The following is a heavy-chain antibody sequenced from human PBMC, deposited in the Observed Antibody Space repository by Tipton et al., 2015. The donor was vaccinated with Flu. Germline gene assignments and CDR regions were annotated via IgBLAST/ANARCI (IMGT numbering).Heavy chain of an antibody. Sequence: TLSLTCAVYGGSFSGYYWSWIRQPPGRGLEWIGEINHSGSTNYNPSLKSRVTISVDTSKNQFSLKLSSVTAADTAVYYCARQVTHIYCYYGMDVWGQGTTVTVSS. CDR3: ARQVTHIYCYYGMDV. J-gene: IGHJ6*02. D-gene: IGHD4-11*01. V-gene: IGHV4-34*01. CDR2: INHSGST. CDR1: GGSFSGYY.